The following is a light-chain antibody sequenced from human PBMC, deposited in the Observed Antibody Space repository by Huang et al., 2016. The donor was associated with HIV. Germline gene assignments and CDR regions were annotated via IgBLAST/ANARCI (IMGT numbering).Light chain of an antibody. CDR2: DAA. V-gene: IGKV3-15*01. CDR1: QSVSSN. J-gene: IGKJ2*01. CDR3: QQYNNWPPYT. Sequence: EIVMTQSPATLSVSPGERATLSCRASQSVSSNLACYQQKPGQAPRLLIHDAATRATGIPARFSGSGSGTEFTLTISSLQSEDFAVYYCQQYNNWPPYTFGQGTKLEIK.